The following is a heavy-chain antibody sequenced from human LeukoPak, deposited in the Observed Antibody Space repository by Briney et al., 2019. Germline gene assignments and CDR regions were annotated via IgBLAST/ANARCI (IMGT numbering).Heavy chain of an antibody. CDR3: TTDVYSSSPVDWFDP. Sequence: GGSLRLSCAASGFTFSNAWMSWVRQAPGKGLEWVGRIKSKTDGGTTDYAAPVKGRFTISSDDSKNTLYLQMNSLKTEDTAVYYCTTDVYSSSPVDWFDPWGQGTLVTVSS. D-gene: IGHD6-13*01. V-gene: IGHV3-15*01. J-gene: IGHJ5*02. CDR2: IKSKTDGGTT. CDR1: GFTFSNAW.